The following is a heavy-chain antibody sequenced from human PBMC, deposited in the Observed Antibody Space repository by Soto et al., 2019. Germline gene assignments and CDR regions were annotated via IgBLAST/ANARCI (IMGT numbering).Heavy chain of an antibody. J-gene: IGHJ6*03. CDR3: ARHPLYCSGGSCHTSYYMDV. Sequence: SETLSLTCTVSGGSISSSSYYWGWIRQPPGKGLEWIGSIYYSGSTYYNPSLKSRVTISVDTSKNQFSLKLSSVTAADTAVYYCARHPLYCSGGSCHTSYYMDVWGKGTTVTVSS. CDR2: IYYSGST. D-gene: IGHD2-15*01. CDR1: GGSISSSSYY. V-gene: IGHV4-39*01.